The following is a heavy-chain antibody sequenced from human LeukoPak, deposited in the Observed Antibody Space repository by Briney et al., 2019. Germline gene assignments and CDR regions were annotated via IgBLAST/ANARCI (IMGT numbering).Heavy chain of an antibody. V-gene: IGHV1-8*02. CDR1: GYSFTTYD. CDR3: ARGRYSSSWGENWFDP. Sequence: ASVKVSCKASGYSFTTYDINWVRQAPGQGLEWMGWMNPNSGNTGYAQKFQGRVTMTRNTSISTAYMELSSLRSEDTAVHYCARGRYSSSWGENWFDPWGQGTLVTVSS. J-gene: IGHJ5*02. D-gene: IGHD6-13*01. CDR2: MNPNSGNT.